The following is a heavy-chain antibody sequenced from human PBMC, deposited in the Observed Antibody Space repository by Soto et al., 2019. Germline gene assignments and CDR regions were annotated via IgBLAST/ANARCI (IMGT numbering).Heavy chain of an antibody. J-gene: IGHJ4*02. CDR1: GGSISSSSYY. CDR2: IYYSGST. CDR3: ARSIAAYFDY. Sequence: SETLSLTCTVSGGSISSSSYYWGWIRQPPGKGLEWIGSIYYSGSTYYNPSLKSRVTISVDTSKNQFSLKLSSVTAADTAVYYCARSIAAYFDYWSQGTLVTVSS. V-gene: IGHV4-39*01. D-gene: IGHD6-13*01.